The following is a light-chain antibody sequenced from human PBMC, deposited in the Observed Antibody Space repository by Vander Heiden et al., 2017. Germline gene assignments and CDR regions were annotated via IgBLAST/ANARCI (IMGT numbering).Light chain of an antibody. J-gene: IGKJ1*01. CDR2: GAS. CDR3: QQDGSSPWT. V-gene: IGKV3-20*01. CDR1: RSDSSSY. Sequence: IVLTQSPGPLSLSPGERATLSCRSSRSDSSSYLAWYQQKPGQPPRLLIYGASSRATGIPDRFSGSGSGTDFTLTISRLEPEDVAVYYCQQDGSSPWTFGQGTKVEIK.